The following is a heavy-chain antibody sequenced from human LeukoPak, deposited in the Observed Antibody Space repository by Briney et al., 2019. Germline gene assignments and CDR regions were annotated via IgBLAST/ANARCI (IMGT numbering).Heavy chain of an antibody. CDR1: GFTFSSYG. D-gene: IGHD5-24*01. J-gene: IGHJ4*02. CDR2: IRYDGSNK. V-gene: IGHV3-30*02. Sequence: PGGSLRLSCAASGFTFSSYGMHWVRQAPGKGLEWVAFIRYDGSNKYYADSVKGRFTISRDNSKNTLYLQMDSLRAEDTAVYYCVKGNGEVSRDAYYSYFDYWGQGTLVTVSS. CDR3: VKGNGEVSRDAYYSYFDY.